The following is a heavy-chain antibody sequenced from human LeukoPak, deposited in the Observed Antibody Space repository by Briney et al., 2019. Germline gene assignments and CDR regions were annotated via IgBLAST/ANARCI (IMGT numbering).Heavy chain of an antibody. D-gene: IGHD1-26*01. CDR2: IIPIFGTA. Sequence: ASVKVSCKASGGTFSSYAISWVRQAPEQGLEWMGGIIPIFGTANYAQKFQGRVTITADKSTSTAYMELSSLRSEDTAVYYCASTAVSGSYRPWNAFDIWGQGTMVTVSS. CDR3: ASTAVSGSYRPWNAFDI. J-gene: IGHJ3*02. V-gene: IGHV1-69*06. CDR1: GGTFSSYA.